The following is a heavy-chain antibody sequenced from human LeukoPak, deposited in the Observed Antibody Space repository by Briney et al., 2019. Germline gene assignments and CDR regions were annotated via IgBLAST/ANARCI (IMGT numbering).Heavy chain of an antibody. V-gene: IGHV3-33*06. J-gene: IGHJ4*02. CDR3: AKDRVVAATIGYFDY. Sequence: GGSLRLSCAASGFTFSSYCMHWVRQAPGKGLEWVAVIWYDGSNKYYADYVKGRFTISRDNSKNTLYLQMNSLRAEDTAVYYCAKDRVVAATIGYFDYWGQGTLVTVSS. CDR2: IWYDGSNK. D-gene: IGHD2-15*01. CDR1: GFTFSSYC.